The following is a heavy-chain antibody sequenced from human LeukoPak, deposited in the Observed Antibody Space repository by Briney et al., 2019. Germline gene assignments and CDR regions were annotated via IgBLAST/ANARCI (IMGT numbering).Heavy chain of an antibody. V-gene: IGHV3-21*01. CDR2: ISSSSRYI. D-gene: IGHD5-18*01. CDR1: GFTFSSYS. Sequence: GRSLRLSCAASGFTFSSYSMNWVRQAPGKGLEWVSSISSSSRYIYYADSVKGRFTISRDNAKNSLYLQMNSLRAEDTAVYYCARVTGGYSYGDWGQGTLVTVSS. J-gene: IGHJ4*02. CDR3: ARVTGGYSYGD.